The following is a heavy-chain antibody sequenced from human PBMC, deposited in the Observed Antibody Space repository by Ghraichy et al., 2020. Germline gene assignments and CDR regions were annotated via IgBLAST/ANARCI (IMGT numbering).Heavy chain of an antibody. CDR2: ISRSGAT. D-gene: IGHD6-6*01. CDR3: ARGGTLVARLNIAQKYYLDF. CDR1: GGSLSGYY. V-gene: IGHV4-34*01. Sequence: SETLSLTCAVSGGSLSGYYWSWIRQPPGRRLEWIGDISRSGATNYNPSLKGRVTISLDTSKNHFSLRLISVTAAGTAVYYCARGGTLVARLNIAQKYYLDFWGQGTLVTVSS. J-gene: IGHJ4*02.